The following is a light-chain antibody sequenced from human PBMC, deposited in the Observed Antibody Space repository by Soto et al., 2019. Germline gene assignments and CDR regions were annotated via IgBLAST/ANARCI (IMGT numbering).Light chain of an antibody. CDR1: QSISSY. Sequence: EIVLTQSPATLSLSPGERATLSCRASQSISSYLAWYQQKAGQAPRLLIYDASNRATGIPARFSGSGSGTDFTLTISSLEPEDFALYYCQQRNNWPPITFGQGTRLEIK. CDR3: QQRNNWPPIT. V-gene: IGKV3-11*01. J-gene: IGKJ5*01. CDR2: DAS.